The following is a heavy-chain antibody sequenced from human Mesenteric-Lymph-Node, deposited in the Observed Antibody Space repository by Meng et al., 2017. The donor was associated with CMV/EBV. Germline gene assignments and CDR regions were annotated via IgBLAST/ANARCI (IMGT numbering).Heavy chain of an antibody. Sequence: FTSNTITWVRQAPGQGLEWMGWISTYNGNTIYAQKFQGRVTMTTDTSTSTAYMELRSLTSDDTAVYYCARDFRDCGSSSCYWGWFDSWGQGTLVTVSS. CDR3: ARDFRDCGSSSCYWGWFDS. V-gene: IGHV1-18*01. J-gene: IGHJ5*01. CDR2: ISTYNGNT. D-gene: IGHD2-2*01. CDR1: FTSNT.